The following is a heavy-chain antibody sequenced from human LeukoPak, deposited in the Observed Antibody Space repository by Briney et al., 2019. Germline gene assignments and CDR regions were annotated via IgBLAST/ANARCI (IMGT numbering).Heavy chain of an antibody. V-gene: IGHV3-23*01. J-gene: IGHJ4*02. Sequence: GGSLGLSCAASGFTFSSYGMSWVRQAPGKGLDWVSGISGSGGSTYYADSVKGRFTISRDNSKNTLYLQMNNVRAEDTAVYYCAKDGTHTNSYYDYWGQGTLVTVSS. CDR3: AKDGTHTNSYYDY. D-gene: IGHD2-2*01. CDR2: ISGSGGST. CDR1: GFTFSSYG.